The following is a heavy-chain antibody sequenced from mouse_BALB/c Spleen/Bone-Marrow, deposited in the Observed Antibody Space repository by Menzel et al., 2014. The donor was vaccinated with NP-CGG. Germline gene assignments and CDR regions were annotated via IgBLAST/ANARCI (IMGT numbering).Heavy chain of an antibody. V-gene: IGHV14-3*02. CDR3: ARNGNYGAWFAY. J-gene: IGHJ3*01. CDR1: GFNFKDTY. CDR2: IDPANGNT. Sequence: EVKLMESGAELVKPGASVKLSCTASGFNFKDTYMHWVKQRPEQGLEWIGRIDPANGNTKYDPKFQGKATITADTSSNTAYLQLRSLTSEDTAVYYCARNGNYGAWFAYWGQGTLVTVSA. D-gene: IGHD2-1*01.